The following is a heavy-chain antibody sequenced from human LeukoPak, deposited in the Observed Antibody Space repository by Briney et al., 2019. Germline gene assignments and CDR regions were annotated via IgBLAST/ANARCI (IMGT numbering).Heavy chain of an antibody. Sequence: GGSLRLSCAASGFTVSSNYMSWVRRAPGKGLGWVSVIYSGGSTYYADSVKGRFTISRDNSKNTLYLQMNSLRAEDTAVYYCASDLMVRGVIIPDGMDVWGQGTTVTVSS. CDR1: GFTVSSNY. CDR3: ASDLMVRGVIIPDGMDV. V-gene: IGHV3-66*01. D-gene: IGHD3-10*01. CDR2: IYSGGST. J-gene: IGHJ6*02.